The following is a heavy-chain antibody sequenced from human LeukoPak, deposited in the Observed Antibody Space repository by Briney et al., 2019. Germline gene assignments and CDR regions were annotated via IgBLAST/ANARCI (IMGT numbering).Heavy chain of an antibody. D-gene: IGHD2-15*01. CDR1: GYTFTSYG. J-gene: IGHJ4*02. Sequence: ASVKVSCKASGYTFTSYGIGWVRQAPGQGLEWMGWISAYNGNTNYAQKLQGRVTMTTDTSTSTAYMELRSLRSDDTAVYYCAREDCSGGSCYCGYWGQGTLVTVSS. CDR2: ISAYNGNT. V-gene: IGHV1-18*01. CDR3: AREDCSGGSCYCGY.